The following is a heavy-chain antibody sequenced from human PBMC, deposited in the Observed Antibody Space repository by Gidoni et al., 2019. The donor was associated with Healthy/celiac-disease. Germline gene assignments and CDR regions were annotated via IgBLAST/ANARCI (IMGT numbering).Heavy chain of an antibody. V-gene: IGHV3-23*01. Sequence: EVQLLESGGGLVQPGGSLRLSCAASGFTLSSYAMSWVRQAPGKGLEWVSAISGSGGSTYYADSVKGRFTISRDNSKNTLYLQMNSLRAEDTAVYYCAKDSASWLEWQSNWFDPWGQGTLVTVSS. CDR1: GFTLSSYA. CDR2: ISGSGGST. D-gene: IGHD3-3*01. J-gene: IGHJ5*02. CDR3: AKDSASWLEWQSNWFDP.